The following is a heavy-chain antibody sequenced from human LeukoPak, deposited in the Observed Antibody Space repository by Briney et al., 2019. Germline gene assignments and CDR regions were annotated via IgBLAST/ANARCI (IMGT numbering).Heavy chain of an antibody. CDR2: IITIFGTA. CDR3: ARGGIVGATIDY. V-gene: IGHV1-69*05. Sequence: GASVKVSCKASGGTFSSYAISWVRQAHGQGLEWMGGIITIFGTANYAQKFQGRVTITTDESTSTAYMELSSLRSEDTAVYYCARGGIVGATIDYWGQGTLVTVSS. CDR1: GGTFSSYA. D-gene: IGHD1-26*01. J-gene: IGHJ4*02.